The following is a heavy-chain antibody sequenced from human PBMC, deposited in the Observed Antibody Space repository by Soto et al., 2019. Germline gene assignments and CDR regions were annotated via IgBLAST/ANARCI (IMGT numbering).Heavy chain of an antibody. Sequence: PSETLSLTCTVSGGSISSGGYYWSWIRQHPGKGLEWIGYIYYSGSTYYNPSLKSRVTISVDTSKNQFSLKLSSVTAADTAVYYCARQARGGEEWLGSWAGYYYMDVWGKGTTVTVSS. CDR2: IYYSGST. V-gene: IGHV4-31*03. CDR3: ARQARGGEEWLGSWAGYYYMDV. D-gene: IGHD3-3*01. J-gene: IGHJ6*03. CDR1: GGSISSGGYY.